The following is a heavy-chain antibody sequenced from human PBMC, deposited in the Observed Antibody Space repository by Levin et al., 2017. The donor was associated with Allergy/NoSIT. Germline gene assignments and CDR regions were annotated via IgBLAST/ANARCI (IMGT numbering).Heavy chain of an antibody. CDR2: IDPSDSYT. J-gene: IGHJ4*02. V-gene: IGHV5-10-1*01. CDR1: GYSFTSYW. CDR3: ARLPLGSSTSCYFCDY. D-gene: IGHD2-2*01. Sequence: PGGSLRLSCKGSGYSFTSYWISWVRQMPGKGLEWMGRIDPSDSYTNYSPSFQGHVTISADKSISTAYLQWSSLKASDTAMYYCARLPLGSSTSCYFCDYWGQGTLVTVSS.